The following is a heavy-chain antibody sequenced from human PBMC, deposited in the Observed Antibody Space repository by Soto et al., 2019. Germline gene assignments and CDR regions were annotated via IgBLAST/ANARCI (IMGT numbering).Heavy chain of an antibody. V-gene: IGHV4-59*01. CDR3: ARDPELHGLDY. CDR1: GTSIIAYY. D-gene: IGHD2-21*01. Sequence: SETLSLTCNASGTSIIAYYWTWIRQPPGKALEWIGYISYRGSTKYSPSLKSRVAISLDTSRNQFSLKLTPVTASDTAIYFCARDPELHGLDYWGQGTLVTVSS. J-gene: IGHJ4*02. CDR2: ISYRGST.